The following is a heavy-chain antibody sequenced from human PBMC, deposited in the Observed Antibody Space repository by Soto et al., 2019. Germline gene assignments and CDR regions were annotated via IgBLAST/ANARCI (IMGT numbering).Heavy chain of an antibody. V-gene: IGHV3-30-3*01. CDR1: VFTFSSYA. Sequence: HPGGSLRLSCAASVFTFSSYAMHWVRQAPGKGLEWVAVISYDGSNKYYADSVKGRFTISRDNSKNTLYLQMNSLRAEDTAVYYCARDLNDILTGYNHYYYGMDVWGQGTTVTVSS. CDR2: ISYDGSNK. D-gene: IGHD3-9*01. J-gene: IGHJ6*02. CDR3: ARDLNDILTGYNHYYYGMDV.